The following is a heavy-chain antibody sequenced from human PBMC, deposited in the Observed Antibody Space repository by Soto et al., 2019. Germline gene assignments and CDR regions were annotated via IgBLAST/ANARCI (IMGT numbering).Heavy chain of an antibody. CDR3: AKGGTTTNIILDS. CDR1: GFTSSNYA. Sequence: EVELLESGGGLVQPGGSLRLSCAASGFTSSNYAMSWVRQSPGKGLERLSSIRGSGETTYYADSVKGRVTISRDNDKNTLYLQINSLTAGDTAVYYCAKGGTTTNIILDSWGPGTPVTVSA. D-gene: IGHD1-1*01. V-gene: IGHV3-23*01. J-gene: IGHJ4*02. CDR2: IRGSGETT.